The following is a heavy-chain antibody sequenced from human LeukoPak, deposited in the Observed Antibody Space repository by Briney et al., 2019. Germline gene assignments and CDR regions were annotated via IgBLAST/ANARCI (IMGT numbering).Heavy chain of an antibody. D-gene: IGHD3-9*01. CDR2: ISPDGSTT. CDR1: GFTFSSYW. J-gene: IGHJ6*02. Sequence: PGGSLRLSCAASGFTFSSYWMHWVRQAPGKGLVWVSRISPDGSTTVHADSVKGRFTTSRDNAKNTLFLQMNSLRAEDTAVYYCAREGRQYDILTGYYYYYYYGMDVWGQGTTVTVSS. V-gene: IGHV3-74*01. CDR3: AREGRQYDILTGYYYYYYYGMDV.